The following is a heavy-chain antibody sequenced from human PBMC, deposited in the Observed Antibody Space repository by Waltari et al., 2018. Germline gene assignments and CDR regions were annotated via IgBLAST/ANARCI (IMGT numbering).Heavy chain of an antibody. V-gene: IGHV4-59*01. CDR1: GFTFSSYA. D-gene: IGHD6-13*01. Sequence: VQLLESGGGLVQPGGSLRLSCAASGFTFSSYAMSWVRQAPGKGLEWIGYIYYSGSTNYNPSLKSRVTIAVDTSKNQFSLKLSSVTAADTAVYYCARSSSSWYVWFDPWGQGTLVTVSS. J-gene: IGHJ5*02. CDR3: ARSSSSWYVWFDP. CDR2: IYYSGST.